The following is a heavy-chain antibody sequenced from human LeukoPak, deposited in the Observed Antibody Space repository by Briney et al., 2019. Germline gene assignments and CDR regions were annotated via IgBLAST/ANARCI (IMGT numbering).Heavy chain of an antibody. CDR2: MNPNSGNT. CDR1: GYTFTSYD. Sequence: ASVTVSCKASGYTFTSYDINWVRQATGQGLEWMGWMNPNSGNTGYAQKFQGRVTMTRNTSISTAYMELSSLRSEDTAVYYCARNPPSYYDFWSGPPEEYYYYGMDVWGQGTTVTVSS. J-gene: IGHJ6*02. CDR3: ARNPPSYYDFWSGPPEEYYYYGMDV. D-gene: IGHD3-3*01. V-gene: IGHV1-8*01.